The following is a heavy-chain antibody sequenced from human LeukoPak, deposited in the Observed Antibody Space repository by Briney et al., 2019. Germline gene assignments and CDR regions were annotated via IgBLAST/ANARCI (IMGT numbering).Heavy chain of an antibody. J-gene: IGHJ6*04. Sequence: GGSLRLSCAASGFTFSSYGMHWVRQAPGKGLEWVAVIWYDGSNKYYADSVKGRFTISRDNSKNTLYLQMNSLRAEDTAVYYCARSDYGILTGYYSAYGMDVWGKGTTVTVSS. V-gene: IGHV3-33*01. CDR1: GFTFSSYG. CDR3: ARSDYGILTGYYSAYGMDV. CDR2: IWYDGSNK. D-gene: IGHD3-9*01.